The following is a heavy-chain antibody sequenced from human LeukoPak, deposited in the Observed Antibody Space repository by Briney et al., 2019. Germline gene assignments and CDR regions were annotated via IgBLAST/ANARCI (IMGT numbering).Heavy chain of an antibody. CDR1: GFTFNIYS. D-gene: IGHD3-10*01. J-gene: IGHJ6*03. CDR3: ARDMYYYGSGSYYYYYYMDV. CDR2: ISSSSSYI. V-gene: IGHV3-21*01. Sequence: TGGSLRLSCAPSGFTFNIYSMNCVRQSPGKGREGVSSISSSSSYIYYADSVKGRFTISRDNAKNSLYLQMISLRAEDTAVYYWARDMYYYGSGSYYYYYYMDVWGKGTTVTVSS.